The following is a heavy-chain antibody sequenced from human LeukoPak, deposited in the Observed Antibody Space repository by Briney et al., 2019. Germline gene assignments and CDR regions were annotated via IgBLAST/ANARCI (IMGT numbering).Heavy chain of an antibody. J-gene: IGHJ3*02. Sequence: ASVKVSCKASGYTFTSYGISWVRQAPGQGLEWMGWISAYNGHTNYAQKLQGRVTMTTDTSTSTAYMELRSLRSDDTAVYYCARAPKHIVVVNAILGAFDIWGQGTMVTVSS. CDR3: ARAPKHIVVVNAILGAFDI. D-gene: IGHD2-21*01. V-gene: IGHV1-18*01. CDR2: ISAYNGHT. CDR1: GYTFTSYG.